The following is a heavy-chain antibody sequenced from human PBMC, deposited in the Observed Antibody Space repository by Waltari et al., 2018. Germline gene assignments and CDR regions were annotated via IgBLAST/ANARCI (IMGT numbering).Heavy chain of an antibody. J-gene: IGHJ3*02. CDR3: ARQSGVAGFRDAYDI. CDR2: IYPGDADI. Sequence: EVLLALSGVEVEKPGDSLHVSCQGSGYTFTRTWLACVRPLPGKGLEWMGSIYPGDADIRYNPSFQGQVTISADKSTTTAFLQLISLKASDSAMYFCARQSGVAGFRDAYDIWGQGTMVIVSS. CDR1: GYTFTRTW. D-gene: IGHD6-19*01. V-gene: IGHV5-51*01.